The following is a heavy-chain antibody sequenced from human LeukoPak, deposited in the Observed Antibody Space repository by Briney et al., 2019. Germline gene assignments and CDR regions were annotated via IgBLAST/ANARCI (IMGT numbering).Heavy chain of an antibody. J-gene: IGHJ4*02. CDR2: ISDSGGST. Sequence: QPGGSLRLSCAASEFTFRSYAMSWVRQAPGKGLEWVSAISDSGGSTYYADSVKGRFTISRDNSKNTVYLQMNSLRAEDTAVYYCAKDRRACSSSSCYYRFDYWGQGTLVTVSS. CDR3: AKDRRACSSSSCYYRFDY. V-gene: IGHV3-23*01. CDR1: EFTFRSYA. D-gene: IGHD2-2*01.